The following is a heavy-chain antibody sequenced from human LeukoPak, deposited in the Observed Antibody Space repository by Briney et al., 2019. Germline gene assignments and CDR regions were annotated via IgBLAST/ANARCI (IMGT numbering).Heavy chain of an antibody. V-gene: IGHV4-4*07. CDR3: ARDSPDGYTSGHYYYYLDV. D-gene: IGHD5-18*01. J-gene: IGHJ6*03. Sequence: SETLSLTCTVSGGSMNRSYWAWIRQPAGRGLEWIGRIHSGGTTNYNPSLESRLTISLDTSKNQFSLNLNSVTAADTAVYYCARDSPDGYTSGHYYYYLDVWGKGTTVAVSS. CDR1: GGSMNRSY. CDR2: IHSGGTT.